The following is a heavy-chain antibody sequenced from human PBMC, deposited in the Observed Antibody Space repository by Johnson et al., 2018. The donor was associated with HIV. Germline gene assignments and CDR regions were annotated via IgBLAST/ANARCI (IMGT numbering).Heavy chain of an antibody. Sequence: VQLVESGGGLVQPGGSLRLACAASGFTFSSYDMHWVRQATGKGLEWVSAIGTAGDTYYPGSVKGRFTISRDNSKNTLYMQMNSLRAEDTAVYYCARGRIRQAYSGNYDDAFDIWGQGTMVTVAS. V-gene: IGHV3-13*01. D-gene: IGHD1-26*01. CDR1: GFTFSSYD. CDR2: IGTAGDT. J-gene: IGHJ3*02. CDR3: ARGRIRQAYSGNYDDAFDI.